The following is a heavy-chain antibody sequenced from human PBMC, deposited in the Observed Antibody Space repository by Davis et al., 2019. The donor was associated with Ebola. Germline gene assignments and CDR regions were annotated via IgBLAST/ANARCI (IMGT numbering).Heavy chain of an antibody. Sequence: GESLKISCAASGFILSGYDMNWVRQAPGKGLQWVAVIWDDGSNKYYADSVKGRFTISRDNSKNTLYLQMNSLRAEDTAVYYCATTPQYSSGQNKPFDYWGQGTLVTVSS. J-gene: IGHJ4*02. CDR3: ATTPQYSSGQNKPFDY. D-gene: IGHD6-19*01. CDR1: GFILSGYD. V-gene: IGHV3-33*01. CDR2: IWDDGSNK.